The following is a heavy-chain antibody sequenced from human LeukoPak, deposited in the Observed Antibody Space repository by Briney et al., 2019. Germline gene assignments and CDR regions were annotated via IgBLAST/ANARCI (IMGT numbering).Heavy chain of an antibody. D-gene: IGHD2-15*01. V-gene: IGHV4-4*02. J-gene: IGHJ3*02. Sequence: PSGTLSLTCAVSGGSISSSNWWSWVRQPPGKGLEWIGTIYYSGTTYYNPSLKSRVTISVDTSKNQFSLKLSSVTAADTAVYYCARRYCSGGSCYSERGAFDIWGQGTMVTVSS. CDR1: GGSISSSNW. CDR3: ARRYCSGGSCYSERGAFDI. CDR2: IYYSGTT.